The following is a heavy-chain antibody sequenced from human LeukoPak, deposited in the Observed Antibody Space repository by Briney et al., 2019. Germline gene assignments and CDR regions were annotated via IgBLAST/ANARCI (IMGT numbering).Heavy chain of an antibody. CDR2: INHSGST. CDR1: GGSFSGCY. D-gene: IGHD2-2*01. CDR3: ARLGVVVVPAAGD. J-gene: IGHJ4*02. V-gene: IGHV4-34*01. Sequence: SETLSLTCAVYGGSFSGCYWSWIRQPPGKGLEWIGEINHSGSTNYNPSLKSRVTISVDTSKNQFSLKLSSVTAADTAVYYCARLGVVVVPAAGDWGQGTLVTVSS.